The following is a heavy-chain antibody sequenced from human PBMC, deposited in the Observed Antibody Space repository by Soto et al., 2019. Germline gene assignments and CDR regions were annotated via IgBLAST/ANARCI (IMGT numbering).Heavy chain of an antibody. D-gene: IGHD2-8*01. CDR2: ISYDGSNK. Sequence: GGSLRLSCAASGFTFSSYAMHWFRQAPGKGLEWVAVISYDGSNKYYADSVKGRFTISRDNSKNTLYLQMNSLRAEDTAVYYCARDGPPGDCTNGVCYSYYYGMDVWGQGTTVTVS. CDR1: GFTFSSYA. J-gene: IGHJ6*02. CDR3: ARDGPPGDCTNGVCYSYYYGMDV. V-gene: IGHV3-30-3*01.